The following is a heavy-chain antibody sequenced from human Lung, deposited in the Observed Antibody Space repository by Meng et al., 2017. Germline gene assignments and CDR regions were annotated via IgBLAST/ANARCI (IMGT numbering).Heavy chain of an antibody. CDR2: INRDGTKP. D-gene: IGHD1-1*01. CDR3: TNDRLNH. J-gene: IGHJ1*01. CDR1: GFTFTYHW. Sequence: VQLVEAGGGLVPPGGSLRLSCAASGFTFTYHWIHGVSQGPGKGLVWVSRINRDGTKPNYADSVKGRFTISRDNAKNTLYLQMNNLRAEDTAFYYCTNDRLNHWGQGALVTVSS. V-gene: IGHV3-74*01.